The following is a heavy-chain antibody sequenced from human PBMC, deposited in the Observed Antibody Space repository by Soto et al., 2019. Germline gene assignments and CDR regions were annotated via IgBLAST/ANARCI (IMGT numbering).Heavy chain of an antibody. V-gene: IGHV4-30-4*01. CDR1: GGSISTDHYH. D-gene: IGHD2-21*02. CDR2: IHYSGSI. CDR3: AREDDGGDRDYYGLDV. Sequence: QVQLQESGPGLVRPSQTLSLTCTVSGGSISTDHYHWTWIRQAPGKGLEWIGYIHYSGSIQFNPSLQSRVSRSVDTSKNLFSLRLSSVTAADTAVYFCAREDDGGDRDYYGLDVWGQGTPVTVSS. J-gene: IGHJ6*02.